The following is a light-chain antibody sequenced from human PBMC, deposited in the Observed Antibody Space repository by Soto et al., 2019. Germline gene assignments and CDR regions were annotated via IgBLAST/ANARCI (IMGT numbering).Light chain of an antibody. J-gene: IGKJ1*01. CDR2: DAS. V-gene: IGKV1-5*01. CDR3: QQYNSYSPT. CDR1: QTISSW. Sequence: DIQMTQSPSTLSGSVGDRVTITCRASQTISSWLAWYQQKPGKAPKLLIYDASTLQSGVPSRFSGSGSGTEFTLTISSLQPDDFATYYCQQYNSYSPTCGQGTKVDI.